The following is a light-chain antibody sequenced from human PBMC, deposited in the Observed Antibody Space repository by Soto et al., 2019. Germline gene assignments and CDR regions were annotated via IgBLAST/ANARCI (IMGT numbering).Light chain of an antibody. Sequence: DIQMTQSPSSLSASVGDRVTITCRASQSISSYLNWYQQKPGKAPKLLIYAASSLQSVVPSKFSGSRSGTDFTLTISSLQPEDFETYNYQESYSTTLTFGQGTKLDIK. V-gene: IGKV1-39*01. J-gene: IGKJ2*01. CDR1: QSISSY. CDR3: QESYSTTLT. CDR2: AAS.